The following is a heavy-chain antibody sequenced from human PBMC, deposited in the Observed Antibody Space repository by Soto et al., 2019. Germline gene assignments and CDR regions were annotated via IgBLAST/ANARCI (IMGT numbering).Heavy chain of an antibody. CDR1: GGSISSGDYY. V-gene: IGHV4-30-4*01. Sequence: SETLSLTCTVSGGSISSGDYYWSWIRQPPGKGLEWIGYIYYSGSTYYNPSLKSRVTISVDTSKNQFSLKLSSVTAADTAVYYCARAVSGGWGYYYYGMDVWGQGTTVTVSS. D-gene: IGHD3-10*01. J-gene: IGHJ6*02. CDR3: ARAVSGGWGYYYYGMDV. CDR2: IYYSGST.